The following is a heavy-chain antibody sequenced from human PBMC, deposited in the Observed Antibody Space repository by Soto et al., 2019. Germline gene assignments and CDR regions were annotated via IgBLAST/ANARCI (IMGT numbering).Heavy chain of an antibody. J-gene: IGHJ4*02. CDR2: ISRYGDIT. CDR1: GFTFNIHA. Sequence: GGSLSLSCAASGFTFNIHAMTWVRQAPGKGLEWVSAISRYGDITYYADSVEGRFSISRDNSKITLYLQMNSLRAEDTAVYYCAKDRYLDHDSRGYLFDSWGQGTLVTVSS. CDR3: AKDRYLDHDSRGYLFDS. D-gene: IGHD3-22*01. V-gene: IGHV3-23*01.